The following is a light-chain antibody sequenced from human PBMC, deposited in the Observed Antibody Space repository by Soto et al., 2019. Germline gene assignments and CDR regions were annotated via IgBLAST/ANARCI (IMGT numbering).Light chain of an antibody. J-gene: IGLJ1*01. CDR1: SRDVGGYNY. CDR2: EVS. V-gene: IGLV2-14*01. CDR3: SSFTSSSTLVV. Sequence: QSALTQPASVSGSPGQSITISCTGTSRDVGGYNYVSWYQQHPDRAPKVMIYEVSNRPSGVSNRFSGSKSGNMASLTISGLQAEDEADYYCSSFTSSSTLVVFGTGTKLTVL.